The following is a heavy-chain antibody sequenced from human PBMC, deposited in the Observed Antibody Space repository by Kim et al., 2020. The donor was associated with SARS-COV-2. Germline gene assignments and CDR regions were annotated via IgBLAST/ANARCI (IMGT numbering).Heavy chain of an antibody. D-gene: IGHD1-26*01. Sequence: GGSLRLSCSVSGFSISTFWISWVRQAPGKGLDWVANSNKVGSEKYYVDSVKGRFTISRDNAQNSLYLQMSSLRAEDTAVYYCAKSPWDEAYFDYWGQGTLVTVSS. V-gene: IGHV3-7*03. CDR1: GFSISTFW. CDR3: AKSPWDEAYFDY. J-gene: IGHJ4*02. CDR2: SNKVGSEK.